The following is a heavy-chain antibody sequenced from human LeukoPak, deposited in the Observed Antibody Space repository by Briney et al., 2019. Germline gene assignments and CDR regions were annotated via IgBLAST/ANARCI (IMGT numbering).Heavy chain of an antibody. V-gene: IGHV3-30*18. D-gene: IGHD2-8*01. Sequence: GRSLRLSCAASGFTFSRYGMHWVRQARGKGLEWVAVISYDGINKFYADSVKGRFTISRDNSKNTLYLQMNSLRPEDTAVYYCAKGRVGYQDAFDIWGQGTMVTVSS. CDR1: GFTFSRYG. CDR3: AKGRVGYQDAFDI. J-gene: IGHJ3*02. CDR2: ISYDGINK.